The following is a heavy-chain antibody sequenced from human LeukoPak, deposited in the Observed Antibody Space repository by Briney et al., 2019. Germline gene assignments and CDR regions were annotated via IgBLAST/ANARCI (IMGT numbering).Heavy chain of an antibody. CDR3: ARHTAEKYNWFDR. Sequence: SETLSLTCTVSGGSISSSSYYWSWIRQPPGKGLEWIGYIYYSGSTNYNPALKSRVTISVDTSKNQFSLKLRSVTAADTAVYYCARHTAEKYNWFDRWGHGTLVTVSS. D-gene: IGHD5-24*01. CDR2: IYYSGST. CDR1: GGSISSSSYY. J-gene: IGHJ5*02. V-gene: IGHV4-61*05.